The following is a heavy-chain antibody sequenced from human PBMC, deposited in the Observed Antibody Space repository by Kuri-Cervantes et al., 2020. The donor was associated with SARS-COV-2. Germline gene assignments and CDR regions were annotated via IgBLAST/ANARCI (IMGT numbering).Heavy chain of an antibody. D-gene: IGHD6-6*01. CDR3: ARGMGRYSSSFDY. V-gene: IGHV3-48*01. CDR2: ISSSSSTM. CDR1: GFTFSSYS. J-gene: IGHJ4*02. Sequence: GESLKISCAASGFTFSSYSMNWVRQAPGKGLEWVSYISSSSSTMYYADSVKGRFTIPRDNAKNSLYLQMNSLRAEDTAVYYCARGMGRYSSSFDYWGQGTLVTVSS.